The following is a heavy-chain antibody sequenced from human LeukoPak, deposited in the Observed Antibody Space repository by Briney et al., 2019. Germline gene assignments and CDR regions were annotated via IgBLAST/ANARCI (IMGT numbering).Heavy chain of an antibody. J-gene: IGHJ4*02. V-gene: IGHV3-74*01. CDR2: INSDGSST. D-gene: IGHD3-9*01. Sequence: GGSLRLSCAASGFTFNFYWMHWVRQAPGKGLLWVSRINSDGSSTSYADSVKGRFTISRDNAKNTLYLQMNSLRAEDTAVYYCARDPFDIVTDPYFDYWGQGTLVTVSS. CDR3: ARDPFDIVTDPYFDY. CDR1: GFTFNFYW.